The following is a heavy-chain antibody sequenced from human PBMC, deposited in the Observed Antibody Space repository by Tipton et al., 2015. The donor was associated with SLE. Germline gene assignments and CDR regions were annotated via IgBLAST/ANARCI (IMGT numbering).Heavy chain of an antibody. V-gene: IGHV4-59*01. CDR3: ARGDSAYDLPDY. D-gene: IGHD5-12*01. CDR1: GGSMTGSY. Sequence: TLSLTCSVSGGSMTGSYWSWVRQPPGRGLEWIGSIYYSGDTHYNPSLNSRVTMSADTSKNQFSLRLSSVTTADTAVYYCARGDSAYDLPDYWGQGTLVTVSS. CDR2: IYYSGDT. J-gene: IGHJ4*02.